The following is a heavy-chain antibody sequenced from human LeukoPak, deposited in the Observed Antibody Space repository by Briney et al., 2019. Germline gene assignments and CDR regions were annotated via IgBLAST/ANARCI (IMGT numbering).Heavy chain of an antibody. CDR2: IDNAGSIT. D-gene: IGHD3-22*01. CDR1: GFTFSNYW. Sequence: PGGSLRLSCAASGFTFSNYWIHWVRQAPGKGLVWVSRIDNAGSITTYADSVKGRFTISRDNAENTLYLQMNSLRAEDTAVYYCAKGGDYYDSSGWVDYWGQGTLVTVSS. CDR3: AKGGDYYDSSGWVDY. J-gene: IGHJ4*02. V-gene: IGHV3-74*03.